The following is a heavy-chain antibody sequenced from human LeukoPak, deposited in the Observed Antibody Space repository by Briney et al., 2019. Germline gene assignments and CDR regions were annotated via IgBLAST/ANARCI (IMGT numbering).Heavy chain of an antibody. V-gene: IGHV1-46*01. Sequence: GASVKVSCKASGYTFTNHYLHWVRQAPGQGLEWMGIIDSSSGRATFAQKFQGRLTMTRDTSTSALYMELNSLKSEDTAVYYCATAPGPGHSSTFFDYWGQGTLVTVSS. J-gene: IGHJ4*02. CDR1: GYTFTNHY. D-gene: IGHD6-6*01. CDR2: IDSSSGRA. CDR3: ATAPGPGHSSTFFDY.